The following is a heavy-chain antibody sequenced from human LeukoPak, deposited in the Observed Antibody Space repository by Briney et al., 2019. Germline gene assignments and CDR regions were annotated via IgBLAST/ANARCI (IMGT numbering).Heavy chain of an antibody. V-gene: IGHV4-34*01. CDR1: GGSFSGYY. Sequence: SETLSLTCAVYGGSFSGYYWSWIRQPPGKGLEWIGEINHSGSTNYNPSLKCRVTISVDRSKNQFSLKLSSVTAADTAVYYCARLRGSGSYLYYFDYWGQGTLVTVSS. J-gene: IGHJ4*02. CDR2: INHSGST. D-gene: IGHD3-10*01. CDR3: ARLRGSGSYLYYFDY.